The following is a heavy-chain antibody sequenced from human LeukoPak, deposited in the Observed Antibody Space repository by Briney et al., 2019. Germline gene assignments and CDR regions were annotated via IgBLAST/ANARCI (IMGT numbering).Heavy chain of an antibody. CDR1: GFTFDDYA. CDR2: ISYDGSNK. CDR3: ARIPSAYYGSSGYPDY. V-gene: IGHV3-30-3*01. D-gene: IGHD3-22*01. Sequence: PGGSLRLSCAASGFTFDDYAMHWVRQAPGQGLEWVAVISYDGSNKYYADSVKGRFTISRDNSKNTLYLQMNRLKAEDTAVYYCARIPSAYYGSSGYPDYWGQGTLVTVSS. J-gene: IGHJ4*02.